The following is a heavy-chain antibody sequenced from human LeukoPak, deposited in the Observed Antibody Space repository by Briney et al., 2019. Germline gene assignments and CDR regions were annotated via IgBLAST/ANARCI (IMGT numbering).Heavy chain of an antibody. D-gene: IGHD3-10*01. J-gene: IGHJ4*02. CDR3: AKGSNYKPDDC. CDR1: GFTFSSYG. CDR2: ISYDGSNK. Sequence: GGSLRLSCAASGFTFSSYGMHWVRQAPGKGLEWVAVISYDGSNKYYADSVKGRFTISRDNSKNTLYLQMNSLRAEDTAVYYCAKGSNYKPDDCWGQGTLVTVSS. V-gene: IGHV3-30*18.